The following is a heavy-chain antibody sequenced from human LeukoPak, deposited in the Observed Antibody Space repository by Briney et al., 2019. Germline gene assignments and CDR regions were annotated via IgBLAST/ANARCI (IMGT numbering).Heavy chain of an antibody. CDR2: ISWNSGSI. J-gene: IGHJ4*02. V-gene: IGHV3-9*01. CDR1: GFTFDDYS. CDR3: AKGTPGFDY. Sequence: PGGSLRLSCAASGFTFDDYSMHWVRQAPGEGLEWVSGISWNSGSIGYADSVKGRFTISRDNAKNSLYLQMNSLRAEDTALYYCAKGTPGFDYWGQGTLVTVSS.